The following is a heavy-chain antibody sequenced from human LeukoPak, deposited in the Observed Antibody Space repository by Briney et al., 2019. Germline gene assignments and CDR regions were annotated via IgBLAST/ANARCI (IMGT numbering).Heavy chain of an antibody. V-gene: IGHV3-30-3*01. CDR1: GFTFSSYA. D-gene: IGHD2-15*01. Sequence: GRSLRLSCAASGFTFSSYAMHWVRQAPGKGLEWVAVISYDGSNKYYADSVKGRFTISRDNSKNTPYLQMNSLRAEDTAVYYCARETGGRFDYWGQGTLVTVSS. CDR3: ARETGGRFDY. CDR2: ISYDGSNK. J-gene: IGHJ4*02.